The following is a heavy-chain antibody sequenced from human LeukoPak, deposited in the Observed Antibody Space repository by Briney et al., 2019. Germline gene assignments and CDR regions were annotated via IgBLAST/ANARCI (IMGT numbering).Heavy chain of an antibody. J-gene: IGHJ4*02. D-gene: IGHD1-26*01. CDR3: ARDLFSGSYHPFGY. CDR1: GYTFTGYY. V-gene: IGHV1-2*02. CDR2: INPNSGGT. Sequence: ASVKVSCKASGYTFTGYYMHWVRQAPGQGLEWMGWINPNSGGTNYAQKFQGRVTMTRDTSISTAYMELSRLTSDDTAVYYCARDLFSGSYHPFGYWGQGTLVTVSS.